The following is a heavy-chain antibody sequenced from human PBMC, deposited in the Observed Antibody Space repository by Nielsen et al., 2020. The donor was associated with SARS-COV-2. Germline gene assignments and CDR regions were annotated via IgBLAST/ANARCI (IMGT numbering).Heavy chain of an antibody. CDR2: IWYDGSNK. D-gene: IGHD2-15*01. J-gene: IGHJ3*02. CDR1: GFTFSSYG. V-gene: IGHV3-33*01. CDR3: ARGLVVPYDAFDI. Sequence: GGSLRLSCAASGFTFSSYGMHWARQAPGKGLEWVAVIWYDGSNKYYADSVKGRFTISRDNSKNTLYLQMNSLRAEDTAVYYCARGLVVPYDAFDIWGQGTMVTVSS.